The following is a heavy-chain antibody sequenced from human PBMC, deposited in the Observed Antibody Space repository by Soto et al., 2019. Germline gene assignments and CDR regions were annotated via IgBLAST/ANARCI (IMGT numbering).Heavy chain of an antibody. CDR2: IRSKANNYAT. CDR3: SRQMFSPDNH. V-gene: IGHV3-73*01. CDR1: GFTFSGSA. J-gene: IGHJ5*02. Sequence: EVQLVESGGGLVQPGGSLRLSCAASGFTFSGSAIHWVRQASGKGPEWLGLIRSKANNYATAYGASVKGRFTISRDDSKNTAYLQMNSLKTEDTAIYYCSRQMFSPDNHWGQGTLVTVSS. D-gene: IGHD3-10*02.